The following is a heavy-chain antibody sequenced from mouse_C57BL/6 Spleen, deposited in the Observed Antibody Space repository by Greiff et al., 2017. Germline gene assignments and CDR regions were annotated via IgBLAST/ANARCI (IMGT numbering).Heavy chain of an antibody. V-gene: IGHV1-52*01. CDR3: ARDYGSSDWYLDV. CDR2: IDPSDSET. J-gene: IGHJ1*03. D-gene: IGHD1-1*01. CDR1: GYTFTSYW. Sequence: QVQLQQPGAELVRPGSSVKLSCKASGYTFTSYWMHWVKQRPIHGLEWIGNIDPSDSETHYNQKFKDKATLTVDKTSSTAYMQLSSLTSEDSGVYYCARDYGSSDWYLDVWGTGTTVTVSS.